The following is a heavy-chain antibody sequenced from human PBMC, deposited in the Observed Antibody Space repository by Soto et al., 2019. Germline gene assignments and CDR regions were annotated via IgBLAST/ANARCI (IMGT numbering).Heavy chain of an antibody. CDR2: ISAYNGNT. CDR3: ARGSHYYDSSGYLY. J-gene: IGHJ4*02. Sequence: GASVKVSCKASGYTFTSYGISWVRQAPGQGLEWMGWISAYNGNTNYAQKLQGRVTMTTDTSTSTAYMELRSLRSDDTAVYYCARGSHYYDSSGYLYWGQGTLVTVSS. CDR1: GYTFTSYG. V-gene: IGHV1-18*01. D-gene: IGHD3-22*01.